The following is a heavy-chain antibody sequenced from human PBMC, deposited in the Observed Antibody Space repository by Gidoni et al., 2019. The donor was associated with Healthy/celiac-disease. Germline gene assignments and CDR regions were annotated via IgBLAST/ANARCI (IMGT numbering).Heavy chain of an antibody. D-gene: IGHD6-19*01. CDR3: AREYVAVAGTPGY. Sequence: QVQLVPSGAEVKKPGASVQVSCKAAGYTFTGYYMHWVRQAPGQGLEWMGWINPNSGGTNYAQKFQGRVTMTRDTSISTAYMGLSRLRSDDTSVYYCAREYVAVAGTPGYWGQGTLVTVSS. V-gene: IGHV1-2*02. J-gene: IGHJ4*02. CDR1: GYTFTGYY. CDR2: INPNSGGT.